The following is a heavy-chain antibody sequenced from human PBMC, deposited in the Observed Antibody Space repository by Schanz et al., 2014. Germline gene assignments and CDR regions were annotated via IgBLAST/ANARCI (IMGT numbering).Heavy chain of an antibody. CDR2: INPNTGGT. CDR3: AFDRDDAYDI. V-gene: IGHV1-2*06. Sequence: QVQLVQSGAEVKKPGASVKVSCKASGYTFTAYFIHWVRQAPGQGLEWMGRINPNTGGTNFAQKFQGRVTMTRDTSTTTVYMDLSSLISEDTAVYYCAFDRDDAYDIWGQGTTVTVSS. CDR1: GYTFTAYF. D-gene: IGHD3-9*01. J-gene: IGHJ3*02.